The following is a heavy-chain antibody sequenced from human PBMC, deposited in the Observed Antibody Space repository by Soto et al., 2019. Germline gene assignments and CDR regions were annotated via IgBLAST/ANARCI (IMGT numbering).Heavy chain of an antibody. Sequence: QVQLVQSGAEVKKPGASVKVSCKASGFIFTAYYIHWVRQAPGQGLEWMGWINPDSGGTNLAQKFQGWVTVTRDRTISTAYMELTRVTSDDTAVYYCASAPYASGTYPKFDPWGQGTLVTVSS. J-gene: IGHJ5*02. CDR2: INPDSGGT. D-gene: IGHD3-10*01. V-gene: IGHV1-2*04. CDR3: ASAPYASGTYPKFDP. CDR1: GFIFTAYY.